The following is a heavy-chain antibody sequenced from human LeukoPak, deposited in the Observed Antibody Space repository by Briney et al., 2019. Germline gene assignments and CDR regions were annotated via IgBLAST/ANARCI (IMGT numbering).Heavy chain of an antibody. V-gene: IGHV4-34*01. Sequence: KTSETLSLTCAVYGRSFSGYYWSWIRQPPGKGLEWIGEINHSGSTNYNPSLKSRVTISVDTSKNQFSLKLSSVTAADTAVYYCARLRAGRGRYYYGSGSYYNHNWFDPWGQGTLVTVSS. D-gene: IGHD3-10*01. CDR2: INHSGST. J-gene: IGHJ5*02. CDR1: GRSFSGYY. CDR3: ARLRAGRGRYYYGSGSYYNHNWFDP.